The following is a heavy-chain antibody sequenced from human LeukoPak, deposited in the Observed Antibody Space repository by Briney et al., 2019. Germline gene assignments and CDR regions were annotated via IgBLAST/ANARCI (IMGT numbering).Heavy chain of an antibody. D-gene: IGHD5-18*01. CDR2: FDPEDGET. J-gene: IGHJ5*02. CDR1: GYTLTELS. CDR3: ATDGQYVETHNWFDP. V-gene: IGHV1-24*01. Sequence: ASVKVSCKVSGYTLTELSMHWVRQAPGKGLEWMGGFDPEDGETIYAQKFQGRVTMTEDTSTDTAYMELSSLRSEDTAVYYCATDGQYVETHNWFDPWGQGPLVTVSS.